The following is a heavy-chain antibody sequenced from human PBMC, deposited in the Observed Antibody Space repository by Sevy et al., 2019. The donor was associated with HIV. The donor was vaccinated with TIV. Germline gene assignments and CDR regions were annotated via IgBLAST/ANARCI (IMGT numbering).Heavy chain of an antibody. Sequence: GGSLRLSCAASGFTFSSYAMSWVRQAPGKGLEWVSAISGSGGSTYYADSVKGRFTISRDNSKNTLYLQMNSLRAEDTAVYYCTAWGLAAVDYWGQGTLVTVSS. CDR1: GFTFSSYA. CDR2: ISGSGGST. CDR3: TAWGLAAVDY. V-gene: IGHV3-23*01. D-gene: IGHD6-13*01. J-gene: IGHJ4*02.